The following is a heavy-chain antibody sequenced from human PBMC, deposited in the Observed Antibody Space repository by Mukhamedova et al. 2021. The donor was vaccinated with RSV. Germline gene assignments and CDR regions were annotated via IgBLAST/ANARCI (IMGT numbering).Heavy chain of an antibody. Sequence: WSWVRQPPGKGLEWIGEIYHSGSTNYNPSLKSRVTISVDKSKNQFSLKLSSVTAADTAVYYCARGFSSSGAFDYWGQGTLVTV. V-gene: IGHV4-4*02. CDR2: IYHSGST. D-gene: IGHD6-6*01. J-gene: IGHJ4*02. CDR3: ARGFSSSGAFDY.